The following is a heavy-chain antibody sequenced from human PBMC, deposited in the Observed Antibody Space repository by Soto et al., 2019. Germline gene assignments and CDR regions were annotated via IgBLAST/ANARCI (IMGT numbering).Heavy chain of an antibody. V-gene: IGHV5-10-1*01. J-gene: IGHJ4*02. D-gene: IGHD3-3*01. CDR1: GYSFTSYW. CDR2: IDPSDSYT. Sequence: GESLKISCKGSGYSFTSYWISWVRQMPGKGLEWMGRIDPSDSYTNYSPSFQGHVTISADKSISTAYLQWSSLKASDTAMYYWARHPDFWSGYDGYWGQGNLVRVYS. CDR3: ARHPDFWSGYDGY.